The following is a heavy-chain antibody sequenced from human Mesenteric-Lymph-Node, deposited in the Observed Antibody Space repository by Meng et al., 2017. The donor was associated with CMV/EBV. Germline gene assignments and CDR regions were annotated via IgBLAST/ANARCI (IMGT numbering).Heavy chain of an antibody. V-gene: IGHV4-34*01. D-gene: IGHD1-14*01. CDR3: ASLAPLNNTKDKIPSGY. CDR1: GGSFSAYY. Sequence: QGQLQQWDAGLLKPSETLSLTCAVYGGSFSAYYWSWTRQPPGKGLEWIGEINHSGSTTYNPSLKRRITISVDTSKNQFSLKLTSVTAADTAVYFCASLAPLNNTKDKIPSGYWGQGTLVTVSS. CDR2: INHSGST. J-gene: IGHJ4*02.